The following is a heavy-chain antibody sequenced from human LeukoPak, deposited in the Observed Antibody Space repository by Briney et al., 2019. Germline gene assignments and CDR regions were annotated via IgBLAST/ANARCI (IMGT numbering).Heavy chain of an antibody. V-gene: IGHV1-2*02. Sequence: ASVKVSCKTSGYTFTGYYMHWVRQAPGQGLEWMGWINPNSGGTNYAQKLQGRVTMTTDTSTSTAYMELRSLRSDDTAVYYCARRVLRYFDWLLNDAFDIWGQGTMVTVSS. CDR3: ARRVLRYFDWLLNDAFDI. J-gene: IGHJ3*02. CDR2: INPNSGGT. D-gene: IGHD3-9*01. CDR1: GYTFTGYY.